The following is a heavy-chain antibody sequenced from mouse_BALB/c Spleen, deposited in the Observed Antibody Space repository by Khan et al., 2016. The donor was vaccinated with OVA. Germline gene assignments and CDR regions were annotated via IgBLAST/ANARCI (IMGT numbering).Heavy chain of an antibody. D-gene: IGHD2-4*01. Sequence: EVHLVESGPGLVKPSQSLSLTCTVTGYSITSEYAWNWIRQFPGDKLEWMGYINYSGNTRFNPSLKSRTSITRDTSKNQFFLQLNSVTTEDTATYYCARKDYYDYDPFPYWGQGTLVTVSA. V-gene: IGHV3-2*02. CDR1: GYSITSEYA. CDR2: INYSGNT. CDR3: ARKDYYDYDPFPY. J-gene: IGHJ3*01.